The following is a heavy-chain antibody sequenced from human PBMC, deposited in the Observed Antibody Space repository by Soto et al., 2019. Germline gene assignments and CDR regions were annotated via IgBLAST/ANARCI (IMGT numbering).Heavy chain of an antibody. CDR1: GFTVESNY. D-gene: IGHD3-10*01. J-gene: IGHJ4*02. V-gene: IGHV3-66*01. CDR2: LYSGGTT. CDR3: ARDYRISGTTDF. Sequence: GGSLRLSCAASGFTVESNYMSWVRQAPGQGLEWVSVLYSGGTTYYADSVRGRFVISRDDSKNTLYLQMNSLTAEDTAVYYCARDYRISGTTDFWGQGTLVTVSS.